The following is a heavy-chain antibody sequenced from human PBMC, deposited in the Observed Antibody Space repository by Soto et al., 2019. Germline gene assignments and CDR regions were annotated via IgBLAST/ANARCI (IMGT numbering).Heavy chain of an antibody. J-gene: IGHJ4*02. V-gene: IGHV5-10-1*01. CDR1: GYRFNSYW. CDR3: ASRNGGGDCYSHFDS. CDR2: IDPNDSET. Sequence: GESLKISCKGSGYRFNSYWISWVRQMPGKGLEWMGRIDPNDSETKYSPSFEGQVTISADRSINTAYLEWSSLKAADTAMYYCASRNGGGDCYSHFDSWGQGALVTVSS. D-gene: IGHD2-21*02.